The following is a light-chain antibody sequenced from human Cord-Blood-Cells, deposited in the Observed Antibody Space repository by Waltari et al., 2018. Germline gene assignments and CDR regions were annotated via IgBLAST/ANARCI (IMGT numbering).Light chain of an antibody. CDR1: SSDAGGYTY. J-gene: IGLJ1*01. CDR2: EVS. CDR3: SSYAGSNNYV. Sequence: QSALTQPPSASGSPGQPVTISSTGPSSDAGGYTYFPWYQQHPGKAPKLMIYEVSKRPSGVPDRFSGSKSGNTASLTVSGLQAEDEADYYCSSYAGSNNYVFGTGTKVTVL. V-gene: IGLV2-8*01.